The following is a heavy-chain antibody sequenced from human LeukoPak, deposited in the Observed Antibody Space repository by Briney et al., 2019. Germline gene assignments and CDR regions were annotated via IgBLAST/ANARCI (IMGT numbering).Heavy chain of an antibody. CDR2: TTSSSYV. J-gene: IGHJ4*02. CDR1: GFTFSSYA. D-gene: IGHD3-10*01. CDR3: ARDEGQVGLTMVRGVIY. Sequence: GGSLRLSCAASGFTFSSYAMHWVRQAPGKGLEWISSTTSSSYVYYADSVKGRFTISRDDAKNSLYLQMNSLRAEDTAVYFCARDEGQVGLTMVRGVIYWGQGTPVTVSS. V-gene: IGHV3-21*01.